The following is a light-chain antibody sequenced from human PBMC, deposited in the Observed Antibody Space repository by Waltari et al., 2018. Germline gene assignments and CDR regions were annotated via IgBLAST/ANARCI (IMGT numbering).Light chain of an antibody. J-gene: IGKJ2*01. CDR1: QSALYSSNNKNY. V-gene: IGKV4-1*01. Sequence: DIVMTQSPESLAVSLGERATINCKSSQSALYSSNNKNYLAWYQQKPGQPPKLLIYWASTRESGVPDRFSGSGSGTDFTLTISSLQAEDVAVYYCQQYYSTPPMHTFGQGTKLEIK. CDR3: QQYYSTPPMHT. CDR2: WAS.